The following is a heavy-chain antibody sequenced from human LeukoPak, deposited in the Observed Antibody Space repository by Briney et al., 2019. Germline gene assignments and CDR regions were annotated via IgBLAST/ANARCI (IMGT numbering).Heavy chain of an antibody. J-gene: IGHJ4*02. CDR1: GFSLSTSGVG. CDR2: IYWNDDK. D-gene: IGHD4-17*01. CDR3: AHFGHYGDYVGFDY. V-gene: IGHV2-5*01. Sequence: SGPTLVNPTQTLTLTCTFSGFSLSTSGVGVGRIRQPPGKALEWLAFIYWNDDKRYSPSLKSRLTITKDTSKNQVVLTMTNMDPVDTATYYCAHFGHYGDYVGFDYWGQGTLVTVSS.